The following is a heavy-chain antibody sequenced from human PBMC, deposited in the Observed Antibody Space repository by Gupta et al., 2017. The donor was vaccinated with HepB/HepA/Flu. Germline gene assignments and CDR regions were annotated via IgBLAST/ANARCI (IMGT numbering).Heavy chain of an antibody. V-gene: IGHV3-23*01. CDR2: ISADVYST. Sequence: EVQLLESGGGLVQPGGSLRFSCAASGFTFSYFIMNWVRQTPGTGLEWVSAISADVYSTYYADSVKGRFTISRDNSKNTMALQMNSLRGEDAAVYYCARKYCSGGDCYLDWGNGT. D-gene: IGHD2-15*01. CDR3: ARKYCSGGDCYLD. CDR1: GFTFSYFI. J-gene: IGHJ4*01.